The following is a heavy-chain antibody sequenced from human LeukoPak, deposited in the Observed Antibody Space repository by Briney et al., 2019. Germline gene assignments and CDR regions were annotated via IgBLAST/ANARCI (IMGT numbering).Heavy chain of an antibody. CDR3: ARDAEYSSSRFLDY. CDR2: IKQDGSEK. Sequence: GGSLRLSCAASGFTFSSYWMSWVRQAPGKGLEWVANIKQDGSEKYYVDSVKGRFTISRDNAKNSLYLQMNSLRAEDTAVYYCARDAEYSSSRFLDYWGQGTLVTVSS. CDR1: GFTFSSYW. J-gene: IGHJ4*02. V-gene: IGHV3-7*01. D-gene: IGHD6-6*01.